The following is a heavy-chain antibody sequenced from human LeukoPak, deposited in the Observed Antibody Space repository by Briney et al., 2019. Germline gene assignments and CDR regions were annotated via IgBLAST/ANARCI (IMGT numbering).Heavy chain of an antibody. CDR1: GFTFSDYY. Sequence: GGSLRLSCAASGFTFSDYYMSWIRQAPGKGREGVSYMSSSGSAIYYADSVKGRFTISRDNAKNSLYLQMNSLRDEDTAVYYCARSIGYYGSGTTGRYFDYWGQGTLVTVSS. V-gene: IGHV3-11*01. CDR3: ARSIGYYGSGTTGRYFDY. D-gene: IGHD3-10*01. CDR2: MSSSGSAI. J-gene: IGHJ4*02.